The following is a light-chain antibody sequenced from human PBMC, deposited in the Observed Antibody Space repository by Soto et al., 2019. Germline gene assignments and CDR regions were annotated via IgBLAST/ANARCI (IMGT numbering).Light chain of an antibody. Sequence: ETLFTEYQDTLSVSPVVRAKLSCRASQSVSSNLAWYQQKPGQAPRFIIYGAYSRATGIKDRFSGSGSGTDFTLTISRMEPEDFAVYYCKKYGSLPLNCGRGTTGDIK. V-gene: IGKV3-20*01. CDR1: QSVSSN. CDR2: GAY. J-gene: IGKJ4*01. CDR3: KKYGSLPLN.